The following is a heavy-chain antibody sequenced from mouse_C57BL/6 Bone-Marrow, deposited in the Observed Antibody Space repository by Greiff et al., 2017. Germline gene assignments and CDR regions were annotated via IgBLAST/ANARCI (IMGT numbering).Heavy chain of an antibody. V-gene: IGHV1-55*01. CDR2: IYPGSGST. J-gene: IGHJ1*03. Sequence: QVQLQQPGAELVKPGASVKMSCKASGYTFTSYWITWVKQRPGQGLEWIGDIYPGSGSTNYTEKFKSKATLTVDTSSSTAYMQLSSLTSEDSAVYYCARTGAYYGSSYWYFDVWGTGTTVTVSS. D-gene: IGHD1-1*01. CDR3: ARTGAYYGSSYWYFDV. CDR1: GYTFTSYW.